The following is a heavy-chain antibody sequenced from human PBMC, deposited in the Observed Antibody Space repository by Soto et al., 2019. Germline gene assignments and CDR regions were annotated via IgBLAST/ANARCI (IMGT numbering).Heavy chain of an antibody. J-gene: IGHJ5*02. Sequence: GGSLRLSCAASGFTFSSYAMSWVRQAPGKGLEWVSAISGSGGSTYYADSVKGRFTISRDNSKNTLYLQMNSLRAEDTAVYYWAKDRGWELLPGWFDPWGQGTLVTVSS. CDR1: GFTFSSYA. D-gene: IGHD1-26*01. V-gene: IGHV3-23*01. CDR2: ISGSGGST. CDR3: AKDRGWELLPGWFDP.